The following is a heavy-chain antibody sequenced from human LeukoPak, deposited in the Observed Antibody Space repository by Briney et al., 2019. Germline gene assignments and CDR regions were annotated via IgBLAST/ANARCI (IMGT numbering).Heavy chain of an antibody. CDR2: ISSGGSTI. V-gene: IGHV3-48*03. Sequence: GGSLRLSCAASGFTFSSYEMNWVRQAPGKGLEWVSYISSGGSTIYYADSVKGRFTISRNNAKNSLYLQMNSLRAEDTAVYYCARDFVPYYFDYWGQGTLVTVSS. J-gene: IGHJ4*02. D-gene: IGHD6-6*01. CDR3: ARDFVPYYFDY. CDR1: GFTFSSYE.